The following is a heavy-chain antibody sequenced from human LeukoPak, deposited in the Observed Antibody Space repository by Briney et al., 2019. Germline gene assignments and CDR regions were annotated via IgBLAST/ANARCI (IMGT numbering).Heavy chain of an antibody. V-gene: IGHV4-59*02. CDR3: ARDTMGDGCGDFDY. J-gene: IGHJ4*02. CDR2: IHYSGST. D-gene: IGHD2-21*02. Sequence: PAETLSLTCTVSGASVSSYYWSWIRQPPGKGLEWIGYIHYSGSTNYNRSLKSRVTISVDTSKNQFSLKVTSVTAADTAVYYCARDTMGDGCGDFDYWGQGTLVTVSS. CDR1: GASVSSYY.